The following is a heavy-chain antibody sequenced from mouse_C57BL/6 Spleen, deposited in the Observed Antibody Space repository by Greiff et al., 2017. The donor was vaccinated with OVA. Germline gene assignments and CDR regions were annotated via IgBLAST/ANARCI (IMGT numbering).Heavy chain of an antibody. CDR2: ISSGGSYT. V-gene: IGHV5-6*02. CDR1: GFTFSSYG. Sequence: DVMLVESGGDLVKPGGSLKLSCAASGFTFSSYGMSWVRQTPDKRLEWVATISSGGSYTYYPDSVKGRFTISRDNAKNTLYLQMSSLKSEDTAMYYCARQHYYGSSLYFDYWGQGTTLTVSS. D-gene: IGHD1-1*01. CDR3: ARQHYYGSSLYFDY. J-gene: IGHJ2*01.